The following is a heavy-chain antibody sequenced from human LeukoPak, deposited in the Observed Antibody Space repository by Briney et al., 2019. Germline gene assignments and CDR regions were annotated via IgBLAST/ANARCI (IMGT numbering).Heavy chain of an antibody. V-gene: IGHV4-59*08. D-gene: IGHD3-22*01. CDR2: AYYSRTT. CDR3: ARQGGYDSSGYYSRGYHYYGMDV. J-gene: IGHJ6*02. CDR1: GGSIYNYY. Sequence: SETLSLTCTVSGGSIYNYYWSWIRQPPGKGLEWIGYAYYSRTTDYKPSLKSRVTISVDTSKNQFSLKLSSVTAADTAVYYCARQGGYDSSGYYSRGYHYYGMDVWGQGTTVTVSS.